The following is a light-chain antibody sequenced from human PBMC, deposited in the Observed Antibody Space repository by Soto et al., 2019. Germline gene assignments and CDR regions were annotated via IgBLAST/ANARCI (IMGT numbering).Light chain of an antibody. Sequence: QAVVTQPPSVSGAPGQRVTISCTGSSSNIGAGYDVHWYQQLPGTAPKLLIYGNFNRPSGVPDRFSGSKSGTSASLAITGLQAEDESDYYCQSYDSSLSGSWVFGGGTKLTVL. V-gene: IGLV1-40*01. CDR2: GNF. J-gene: IGLJ3*02. CDR3: QSYDSSLSGSWV. CDR1: SSNIGAGYD.